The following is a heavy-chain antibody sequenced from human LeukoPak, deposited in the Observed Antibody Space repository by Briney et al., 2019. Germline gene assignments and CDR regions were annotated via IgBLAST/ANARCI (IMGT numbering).Heavy chain of an antibody. V-gene: IGHV3-74*01. D-gene: IGHD2-21*02. J-gene: IGHJ4*02. CDR3: AKTASGVTDSYFDY. CDR1: GFTFSSYW. CDR2: INSDGSST. Sequence: GGSLRLSCAASGFTFSSYWMHWVRQAPGKGLVWVSRINSDGSSTSYADSVKGRFTISRDNAKNTLYLQMNSLRAEDTAAYYCAKTASGVTDSYFDYWGQGTLVTVSS.